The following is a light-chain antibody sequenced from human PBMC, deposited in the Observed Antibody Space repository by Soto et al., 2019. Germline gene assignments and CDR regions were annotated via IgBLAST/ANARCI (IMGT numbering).Light chain of an antibody. CDR3: QQRSGWPT. J-gene: IGKJ1*01. CDR1: QTVSTF. V-gene: IGKV3-11*01. CDR2: DAS. Sequence: EIVLTQSPDTLSLSPGERATLSCRASQTVSTFLAWYQQKPGQAPRLIVYDASKRAPGIPARFIGSGSGTDFTLTVSSLEPEDFALYYCQQRSGWPTFSQGTKVDIK.